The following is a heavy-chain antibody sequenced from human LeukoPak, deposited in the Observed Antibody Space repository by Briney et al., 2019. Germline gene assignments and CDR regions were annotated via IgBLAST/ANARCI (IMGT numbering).Heavy chain of an antibody. CDR2: ISSSGSTI. D-gene: IGHD3-10*01. CDR1: GFTFSNYE. CDR3: ARGASSANGSGTKEGY. Sequence: GGALRLSCAASGFTFSNYEMNWVRQAPGKGLEWLSYISSSGSTIYYADSVKGRFTISRDNAKNSLYLQMNSPRAEDTAVYYCARGASSANGSGTKEGYWGQGTLVTVSS. J-gene: IGHJ4*02. V-gene: IGHV3-48*03.